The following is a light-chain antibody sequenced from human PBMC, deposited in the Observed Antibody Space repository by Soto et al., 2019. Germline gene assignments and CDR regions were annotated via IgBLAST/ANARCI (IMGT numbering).Light chain of an antibody. CDR1: QGISNY. CDR3: KKYNSAPRT. V-gene: IGKV1-27*01. CDR2: AAS. Sequence: DIQMTQSPSSLSASVGDRVTLTCRASQGISNYLAWYQQKPGKVPKLLIYAASTLQSGVPSRFSGSGSGTDFTLTISSLQPEEVATYYCKKYNSAPRTFGQGTRLEIK. J-gene: IGKJ5*01.